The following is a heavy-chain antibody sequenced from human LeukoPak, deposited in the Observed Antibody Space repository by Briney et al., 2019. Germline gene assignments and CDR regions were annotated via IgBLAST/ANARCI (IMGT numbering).Heavy chain of an antibody. D-gene: IGHD3-9*01. J-gene: IGHJ4*02. Sequence: LPGGSLRLSCAASGFTFSNYGMSCVRQAPGKGLEWVSAISGSGGSTYYADSVKGRFTISRDNSKNTLYLQMNSLRAEDTALYYCAKYSPYDILTGSSYYFDYWGQGTLVTVSS. CDR1: GFTFSNYG. CDR3: AKYSPYDILTGSSYYFDY. V-gene: IGHV3-23*01. CDR2: ISGSGGST.